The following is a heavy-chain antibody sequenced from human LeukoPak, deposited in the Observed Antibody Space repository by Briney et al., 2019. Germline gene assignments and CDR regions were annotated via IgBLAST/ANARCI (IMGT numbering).Heavy chain of an antibody. D-gene: IGHD6-6*01. CDR2: ITGSSSYI. CDR1: GFTFSTYY. V-gene: IGHV3-21*01. CDR3: ASGFSSSPYFDY. J-gene: IGHJ4*02. Sequence: KAGGSLILSCAASGFTFSTYYMNWVRQAPGKGLEWVSFITGSSSYIYYTDSVKGRFTISRDNAKNSLLLQMNSLRDEDTAVYYCASGFSSSPYFDYWGQGTLVTVSS.